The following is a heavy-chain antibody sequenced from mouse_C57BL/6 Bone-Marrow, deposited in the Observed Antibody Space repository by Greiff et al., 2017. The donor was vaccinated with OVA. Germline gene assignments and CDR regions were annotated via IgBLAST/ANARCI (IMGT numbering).Heavy chain of an antibody. J-gene: IGHJ4*01. Sequence: QVQLQQPGAELVKPGASVKMSCTASGYTFTSYWITWVKQRPGQGLEWIGDIYPGSGSTNYTEKFKSKATLTVDTSSSTAYMQLSSLTSEDSAVYYCARMVRLYYAMDYWGQGTSVTVSS. V-gene: IGHV1-55*01. CDR1: GYTFTSYW. CDR2: IYPGSGST. D-gene: IGHD2-14*01. CDR3: ARMVRLYYAMDY.